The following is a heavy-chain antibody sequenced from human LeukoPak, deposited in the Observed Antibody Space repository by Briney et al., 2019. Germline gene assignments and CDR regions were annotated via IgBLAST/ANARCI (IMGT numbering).Heavy chain of an antibody. D-gene: IGHD3-22*01. Sequence: SETLSLTCAVYGGSFSGYYWSWIRQPPGKGLEWIGEINHSGSTNYKPSLKSRVTISVDTSKNQFSLKLSSVTAADTAVYYCARDLYYDSSGYYLHWGQGTLVTVSS. CDR1: GGSFSGYY. CDR2: INHSGST. J-gene: IGHJ4*02. CDR3: ARDLYYDSSGYYLH. V-gene: IGHV4-34*01.